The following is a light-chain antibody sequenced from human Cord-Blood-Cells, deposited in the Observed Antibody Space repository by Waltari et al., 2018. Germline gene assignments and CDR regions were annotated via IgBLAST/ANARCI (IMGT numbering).Light chain of an antibody. J-gene: IGLJ3*02. CDR1: SSNIGNNS. CDR2: ENN. CDR3: GTWDSSLSAWV. Sequence: QSVLTQTPSVSAAPGQKVTISCSGSSSNIGNNSVSWYQQLPGTAPKLLIYENNKRPSGIPDRFSGSKSGTSATLGITGLQTGDEADYYCGTWDSSLSAWVFGGGTKLTVL. V-gene: IGLV1-51*02.